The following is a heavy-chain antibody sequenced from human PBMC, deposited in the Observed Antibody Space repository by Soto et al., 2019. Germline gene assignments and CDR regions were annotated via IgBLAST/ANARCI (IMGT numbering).Heavy chain of an antibody. J-gene: IGHJ6*02. CDR3: ARDPLGHYYYGMDV. Sequence: PGESLKISCKGSGYSFTSYWIGWVRQMPGKGLEWMGIIYPGDSDTRYSPSFQGQVTISADKSISTAYMELSRLRSDDTAVYYCARDPLGHYYYGMDVWGQGTTVTVSS. CDR2: IYPGDSDT. CDR1: GYSFTSYW. V-gene: IGHV5-51*01. D-gene: IGHD3-10*01.